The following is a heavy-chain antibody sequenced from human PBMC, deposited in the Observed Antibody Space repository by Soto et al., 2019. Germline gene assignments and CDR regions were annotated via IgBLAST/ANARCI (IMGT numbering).Heavy chain of an antibody. CDR2: ISYSGSS. V-gene: IGHV4-31*02. Sequence: SETLSLTCTVSGGSNIRDGYYWSWIRQHPGKGLEWIAYISYSGSSYSNPSLKSRVTISADTSKNQFSLRLTSVTAADTAVYFCARAPPAGSADFWGQGTLVTVSS. J-gene: IGHJ4*02. D-gene: IGHD2-2*01. CDR1: GGSNIRDGYY. CDR3: ARAPPAGSADF.